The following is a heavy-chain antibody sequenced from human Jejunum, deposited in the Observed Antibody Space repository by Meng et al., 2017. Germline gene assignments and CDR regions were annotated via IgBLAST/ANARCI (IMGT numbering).Heavy chain of an antibody. CDR3: AHTDQRWDHGQYAYDK. Sequence: QIALEESGPTLVKPRQTLTLTCTFSGFSFTTRIGGVGWIRQPTGKALEWLALHYWNDDKRHSPSLQIRLTITKDTSKNQVILTMTDMDPLDTATYYCAHTDQRWDHGQYAYDKWGQGSLVTVSS. J-gene: IGHJ4*02. CDR1: GFSFTTRIGG. CDR2: HYWNDDK. D-gene: IGHD4/OR15-4a*01. V-gene: IGHV2-5*01.